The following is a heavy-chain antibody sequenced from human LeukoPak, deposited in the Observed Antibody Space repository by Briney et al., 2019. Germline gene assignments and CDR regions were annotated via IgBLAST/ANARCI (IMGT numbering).Heavy chain of an antibody. CDR2: ISSNGGDT. D-gene: IGHD1-7*01. Sequence: GGSLRLSCAASGFTFSNYAFHWVRQAPGKGLEYVSAISSNGGDTYYAKSVEGRFTISRDNAKNSLYLQMNSLRAEDTALYHCARAHSWNYVEAFDIWGQGILVTVSS. V-gene: IGHV3-64*01. J-gene: IGHJ4*02. CDR3: ARAHSWNYVEAFDI. CDR1: GFTFSNYA.